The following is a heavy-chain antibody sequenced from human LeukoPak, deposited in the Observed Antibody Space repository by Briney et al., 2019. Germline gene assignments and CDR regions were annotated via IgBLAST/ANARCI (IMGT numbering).Heavy chain of an antibody. CDR2: IKWNGGTT. J-gene: IGHJ6*03. V-gene: IGHV3-20*04. CDR3: ARDGRPRGSSWFNYYSYMDV. D-gene: IGHD6-13*01. Sequence: GGSLRLSCAASGFTFSSYAMSWVRQVPGKGLEWVSGIKWNGGTTGYADSVKGRFTISRDNAKNSLYLQMNSLRAEDTALYYCARDGRPRGSSWFNYYSYMDVWGKGTTVTVSS. CDR1: GFTFSSYA.